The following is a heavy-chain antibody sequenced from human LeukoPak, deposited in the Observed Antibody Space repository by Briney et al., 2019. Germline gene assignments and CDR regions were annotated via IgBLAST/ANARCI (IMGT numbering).Heavy chain of an antibody. CDR2: IKSKTDGGTT. CDR3: TTDHLLTLYFDY. V-gene: IGHV3-15*01. Sequence: GGSLTLSCAASGFAVSNAWMSWVRQAPGKGLEWVGRIKSKTDGGTTDYAAPVKGRFTISRDDSKNTLYLQMNSLKTEDTAVYYCTTDHLLTLYFDYWGQGTLVTVSS. CDR1: GFAVSNAW. J-gene: IGHJ4*02.